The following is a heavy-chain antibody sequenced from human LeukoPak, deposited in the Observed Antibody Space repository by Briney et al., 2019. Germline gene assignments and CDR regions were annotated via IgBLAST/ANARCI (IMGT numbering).Heavy chain of an antibody. CDR3: ARASGYSCSWYGRGHPNWFGP. V-gene: IGHV1-18*01. Sequence: ASVKLSCKASGYTFTSYGIRWVRQAPGQGLEWMGGISAYKGNKNYAHKLQGRVTMTTDTSTSTAYMEMRSLRSEDTAVYYCARASGYSCSWYGRGHPNWFGPWGQGTLVTVSS. D-gene: IGHD6-13*01. CDR1: GYTFTSYG. J-gene: IGHJ5*02. CDR2: ISAYKGNK.